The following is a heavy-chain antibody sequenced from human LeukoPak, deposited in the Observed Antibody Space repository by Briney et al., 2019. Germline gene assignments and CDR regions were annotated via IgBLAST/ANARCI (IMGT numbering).Heavy chain of an antibody. D-gene: IGHD1-26*01. CDR1: GFTFDDYG. Sequence: PGRSLRLSCAASGFTFDDYGMSWVRQAPGKGLEWVSGINWNGGSTGYADSVKGRFTISRDNAKNSLYLQMNSLRAEDTALYYCARGYSGSYNTYFDYWGQGTLVTVSS. CDR2: INWNGGST. CDR3: ARGYSGSYNTYFDY. V-gene: IGHV3-20*04. J-gene: IGHJ4*02.